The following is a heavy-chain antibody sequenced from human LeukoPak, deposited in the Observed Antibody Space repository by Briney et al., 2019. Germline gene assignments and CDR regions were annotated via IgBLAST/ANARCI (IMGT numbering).Heavy chain of an antibody. D-gene: IGHD3-10*01. CDR3: SRTLWGWFWEPYNWFDP. CDR2: VYHSGST. J-gene: IGHJ5*02. Sequence: SETLSLTCTVSGGSISSGGYPRSWIPQPPGNGLDWIRYVYHSGSTYYDPAIKRRVTISVDRSKNQSSLKLSSVTAADTAVYYLSRTLWGWFWEPYNWFDPWGQGTLVTVSS. V-gene: IGHV4-30-2*01. CDR1: GGSISSGGYP.